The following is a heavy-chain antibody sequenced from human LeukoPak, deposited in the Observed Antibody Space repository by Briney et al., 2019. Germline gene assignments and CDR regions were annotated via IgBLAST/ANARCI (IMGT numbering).Heavy chain of an antibody. D-gene: IGHD3-9*01. J-gene: IGHJ4*02. CDR1: GFTFSSYW. CDR3: ASNNYDILTSYHIRPFDY. V-gene: IGHV3-74*01. CDR2: INSDGSST. Sequence: PGGSLRLSCAASGFTFSSYWMHWVRQAPGKGLVWVSRINSDGSSTSYADSVKGRFTISRDNAKNTLYLQMNSLRAEDTAVYYCASNNYDILTSYHIRPFDYWGQGTLVTVSS.